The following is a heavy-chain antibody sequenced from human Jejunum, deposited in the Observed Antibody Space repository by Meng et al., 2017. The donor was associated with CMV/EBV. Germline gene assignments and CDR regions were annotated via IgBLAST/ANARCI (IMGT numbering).Heavy chain of an antibody. CDR1: GFTFSSHW. D-gene: IGHD1-26*01. CDR3: GRSGGL. J-gene: IGHJ4*02. Sequence: LKISCAASGFTFSSHWMAWVRQAPGKGLEWVASIKPDGSDKYYVDSVKGRFTISRDNANNSLYLQMNSLRGEDTAVYYCGRSGGLWGQGTLGTVSS. V-gene: IGHV3-7*01. CDR2: IKPDGSDK.